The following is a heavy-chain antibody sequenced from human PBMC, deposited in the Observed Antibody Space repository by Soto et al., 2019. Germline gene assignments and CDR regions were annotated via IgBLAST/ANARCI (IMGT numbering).Heavy chain of an antibody. CDR3: SSYGASCDPYDY. Sequence: CLTRTVSAASLCGCCGSWCRLPPEKGLEWIGYVYYTGSTLYNPSLESRVTVSLDTSKNQFSLKLSSVTAADTAVYYFSSYGASCDPYDYSGPRAPVPVSS. J-gene: IGHJ4*01. D-gene: IGHD2-21*01. V-gene: IGHV4-59*01. CDR2: VYYTGST. CDR1: AASLCGCC.